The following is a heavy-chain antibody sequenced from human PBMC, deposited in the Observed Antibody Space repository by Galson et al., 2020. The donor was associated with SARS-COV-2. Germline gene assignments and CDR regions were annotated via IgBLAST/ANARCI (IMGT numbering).Heavy chain of an antibody. D-gene: IGHD3-10*01. Sequence: ASETLSLTCTVSGGSISIGGYYWSWIRQHPGEGLEWIGYITYSGNTYYHPSLKSRVTISVDTSKNQFPLKLSSVTAADTAVYYCARMTTMLRGSVFSPFDHWGRGTLLAVSA. CDR2: ITYSGNT. J-gene: IGHJ2*01. V-gene: IGHV4-31*03. CDR3: ARMTTMLRGSVFSPFDH. CDR1: GGSISIGGYY.